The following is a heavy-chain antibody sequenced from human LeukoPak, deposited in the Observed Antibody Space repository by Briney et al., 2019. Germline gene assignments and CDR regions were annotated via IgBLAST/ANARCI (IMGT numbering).Heavy chain of an antibody. J-gene: IGHJ4*02. CDR1: GFTFSSYG. D-gene: IGHD2-15*01. V-gene: IGHV3-30*03. Sequence: SGGSLRLSCAASGFTFSSYGMHWVRQAPGKGLEWVAVISYDGSNKYYADSVKGRFTISRDNSKNTLYLQMNSLRAEDTAVYYCARPLVAATLFDYWGQGTLVTVSS. CDR3: ARPLVAATLFDY. CDR2: ISYDGSNK.